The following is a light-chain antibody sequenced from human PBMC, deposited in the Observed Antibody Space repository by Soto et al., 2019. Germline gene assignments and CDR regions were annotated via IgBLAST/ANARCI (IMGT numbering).Light chain of an antibody. CDR1: SSDVGGYKY. CDR2: EVS. J-gene: IGLJ1*01. Sequence: QSVLSQPASVSGSPGQSITISCTGTSSDVGGYKYVSWCQHQPGKAPKLIIYEVSNRPSGVSNHFSGSKSGNTASLTISGIQAEDEADYYCGSITSSSTSVFGTGTKLTVL. CDR3: GSITSSSTSV. V-gene: IGLV2-14*01.